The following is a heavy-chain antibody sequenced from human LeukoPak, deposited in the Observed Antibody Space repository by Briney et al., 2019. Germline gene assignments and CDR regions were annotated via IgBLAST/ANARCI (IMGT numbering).Heavy chain of an antibody. CDR2: ISSSSSYI. D-gene: IGHD3-10*01. V-gene: IGHV3-21*01. CDR1: GFTFSSYS. J-gene: IGHJ3*02. Sequence: GGSLRLSCAASGFTFSSYSMNWVRQAPGKGLEWVSSISSSSSYIYYADSVKGRFTISRDNAKNSLYLQMNRLRAEDTAVYYCARVIRGGTTVRGGAFDIWGQGTMVTVSS. CDR3: ARVIRGGTTVRGGAFDI.